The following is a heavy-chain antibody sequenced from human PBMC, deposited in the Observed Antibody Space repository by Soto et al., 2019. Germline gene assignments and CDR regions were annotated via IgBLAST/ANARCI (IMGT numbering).Heavy chain of an antibody. J-gene: IGHJ4*02. Sequence: GGSLRLSCEASGFTFSNYAMSWVRQAPGKGLEWVSTISGTAGSTAYADSVKSRFTISRDNSRNTLYLQMNSLRAEDTALYFCAKVNSGAYVVHFDYWGQGTLVTVSS. V-gene: IGHV3-23*01. D-gene: IGHD4-17*01. CDR2: ISGTAGST. CDR1: GFTFSNYA. CDR3: AKVNSGAYVVHFDY.